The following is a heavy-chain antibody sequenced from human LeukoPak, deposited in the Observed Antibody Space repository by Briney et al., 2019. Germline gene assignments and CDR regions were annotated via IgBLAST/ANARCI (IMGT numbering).Heavy chain of an antibody. Sequence: PGGSLRLSCAASGFTFSGSAMHWVRQASGKGLEWVGRIRSKANNYATAYAASVQGRFTISRDDSKNTAYLQMNSLKTEDTVVYYCTGGVVLPLGQGTLVTVSS. CDR3: TGGVVLP. J-gene: IGHJ5*02. D-gene: IGHD2-15*01. V-gene: IGHV3-73*01. CDR1: GFTFSGSA. CDR2: IRSKANNYAT.